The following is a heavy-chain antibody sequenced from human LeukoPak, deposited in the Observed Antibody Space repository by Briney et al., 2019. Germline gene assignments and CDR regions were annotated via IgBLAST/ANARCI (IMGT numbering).Heavy chain of an antibody. CDR2: ISYDGSNK. CDR1: GFTFSSYA. Sequence: GGSLRLSCAASGFTFSSYAMHWVRQAPGKGLEWVAVISYDGSNKYYADSVKGRFTISRDNSKNTLYLQMNSLRAEDTAVYYCARDRTRDGYNQGRVFDYWGQGNLVTVSS. D-gene: IGHD5-24*01. CDR3: ARDRTRDGYNQGRVFDY. J-gene: IGHJ4*02. V-gene: IGHV3-30-3*01.